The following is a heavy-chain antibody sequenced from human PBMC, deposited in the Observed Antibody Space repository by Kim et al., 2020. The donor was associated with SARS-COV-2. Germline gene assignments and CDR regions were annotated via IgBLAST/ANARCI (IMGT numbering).Heavy chain of an antibody. J-gene: IGHJ4*02. Sequence: GSTNYNPSLKSRVTISVDTSKNQFSLKLSSVTAADTAVYYCARHGGLLDYWGQGTLVTVSS. V-gene: IGHV4-59*08. D-gene: IGHD3-16*01. CDR3: ARHGGLLDY. CDR2: GST.